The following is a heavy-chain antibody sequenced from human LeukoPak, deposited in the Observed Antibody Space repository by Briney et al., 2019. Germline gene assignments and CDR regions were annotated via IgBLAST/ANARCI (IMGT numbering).Heavy chain of an antibody. CDR1: GGSISNYY. J-gene: IGHJ4*02. CDR3: ARFGITVVRGGKYYFDY. D-gene: IGHD3-10*01. V-gene: IGHV4-59*08. Sequence: PSETLSLTCTVSGGSISNYYWSWIRQPPEKGLEWIGHIYYSGATKYNPSLKSRITISVDTSKNQFSLMLSSVTAADTAVYYCARFGITVVRGGKYYFDYWGQGTLVTVSS. CDR2: IYYSGAT.